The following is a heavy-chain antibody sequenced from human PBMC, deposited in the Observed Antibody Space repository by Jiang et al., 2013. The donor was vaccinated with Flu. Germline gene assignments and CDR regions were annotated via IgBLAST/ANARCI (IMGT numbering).Heavy chain of an antibody. D-gene: IGHD2-2*01. CDR1: GFTFSSYA. CDR2: ISGSGGST. J-gene: IGHJ6*02. V-gene: IGHV3-23*01. Sequence: QLLESGGGLVQPGGSLRLSCAASGFTFSSYAMSWVRQAPGKGLEWVSAISGSGGSTYYADSVKGRFTISRDNSKNTLYLQMNSLRAEDTAVYYCAKSAVGCSSTSCYLYYYYGMDVWGQGTTVTVSS. CDR3: AKSAVGCSSTSCYLYYYYGMDV.